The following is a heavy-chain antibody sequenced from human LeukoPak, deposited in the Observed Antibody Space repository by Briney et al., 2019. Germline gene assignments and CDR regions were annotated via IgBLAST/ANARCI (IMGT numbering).Heavy chain of an antibody. CDR3: LRDNDCSGGSCFDY. CDR1: GFTFSNYE. CDR2: ISSSGSTL. Sequence: GGSLRLSCAASGFTFSNYEMNWVRQAPGQGLEWVSYISSSGSTLYYADSVKGRFTISRDNAQNSLYLEMNSLRAEDTAVYYCLRDNDCSGGSCFDYWGEGTLVTVSS. J-gene: IGHJ4*02. V-gene: IGHV3-48*03. D-gene: IGHD2-15*01.